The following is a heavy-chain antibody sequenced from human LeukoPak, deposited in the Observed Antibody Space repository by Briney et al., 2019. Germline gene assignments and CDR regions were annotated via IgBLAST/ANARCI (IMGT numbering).Heavy chain of an antibody. CDR3: ARLSWELKPH. D-gene: IGHD1-26*01. CDR2: INQDGNEK. CDR1: GFTFSGYW. V-gene: IGHV3-7*04. Sequence: GGSLRLSCAASGFTFSGYWMTWVRQAPGKGLEWVANINQDGNEKYYVDSMQGRFTISRDNAKNSLYLQMNSLRAEDTAVYYCARLSWELKPHWGQGTLVTVSS. J-gene: IGHJ4*02.